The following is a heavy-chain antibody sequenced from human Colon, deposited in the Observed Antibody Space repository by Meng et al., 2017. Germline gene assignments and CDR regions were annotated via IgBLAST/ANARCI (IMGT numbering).Heavy chain of an antibody. CDR2: MNPNNGNT. CDR3: ARTAMLDS. Sequence: QVQLVQSGAELMKPGASVKVTCKASGYTFTSSDINWVRQSTGRGLEWLGWMNPNNGNTGSAQKFQGRVSLTRDTSIGTAYMELSGLTSEDTAVYYCARTAMLDSWGQGTLVTVSS. CDR1: GYTFTSSD. J-gene: IGHJ5*01. D-gene: IGHD2-2*01. V-gene: IGHV1-8*01.